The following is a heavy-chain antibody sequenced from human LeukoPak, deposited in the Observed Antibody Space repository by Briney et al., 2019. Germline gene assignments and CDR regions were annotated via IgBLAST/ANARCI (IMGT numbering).Heavy chain of an antibody. CDR1: GFTFSSYW. D-gene: IGHD3-9*01. CDR2: IKQDGSEK. V-gene: IGHV3-7*01. J-gene: IGHJ3*02. CDR3: ARLDYDILTGYIDAFDI. Sequence: GGSLKLSCAASGFTFSSYWMSWVHQAPGKGLEWVANIKQDGSEKYYVDSVKGRFTISRDNAKNSLYLQMNSLRAEDTAVYYCARLDYDILTGYIDAFDIWGQGTMVTVSS.